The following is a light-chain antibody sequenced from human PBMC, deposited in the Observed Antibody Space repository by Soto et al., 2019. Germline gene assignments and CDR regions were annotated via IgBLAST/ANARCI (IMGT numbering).Light chain of an antibody. J-gene: IGKJ4*01. V-gene: IGKV3-20*01. CDR1: QSVSSSY. CDR3: QQYGSSPLT. Sequence: EIALTQSPGTWSLSPGERATLSCRASQSVSSSYLAWYQQKPGQAPRLLIYGASRRATGIPDRFSGSGSGTDFTLTISRLEPEDFAVYYCQQYGSSPLTFGGGTKVEIK. CDR2: GAS.